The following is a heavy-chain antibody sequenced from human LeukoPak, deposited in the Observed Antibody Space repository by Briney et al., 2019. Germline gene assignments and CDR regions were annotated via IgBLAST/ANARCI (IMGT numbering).Heavy chain of an antibody. J-gene: IGHJ6*02. CDR1: GGSISSSYYY. Sequence: SETLSLTCTVSGGSISSSYYYWGWIRQPPGKGLEWIGSIYSSGSTYYNPSLKSRVTISVDTSKNQFSLKLTSVTAADTAVYYCARGVGRKMDVWGQGTTVTVSS. CDR2: IYSSGST. D-gene: IGHD2-2*01. CDR3: ARGVGRKMDV. V-gene: IGHV4-39*01.